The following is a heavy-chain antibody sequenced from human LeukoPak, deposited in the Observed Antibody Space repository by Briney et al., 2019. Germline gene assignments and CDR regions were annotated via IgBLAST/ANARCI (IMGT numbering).Heavy chain of an antibody. D-gene: IGHD6-19*01. Sequence: GSLRLSCAASGFTFSSYSMKWVRQAPGKGLEWVSSISISSSYIYYADPLKGRFTISRHTAKSSLYLQMNSLRAEETAVYYCASFGLGYNNGLYFDCWGQGTLVTVSS. V-gene: IGHV3-21*01. CDR2: ISISSSYI. CDR1: GFTFSSYS. J-gene: IGHJ4*02. CDR3: ASFGLGYNNGLYFDC.